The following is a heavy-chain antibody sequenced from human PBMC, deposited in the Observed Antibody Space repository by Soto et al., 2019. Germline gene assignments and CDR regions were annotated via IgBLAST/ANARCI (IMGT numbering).Heavy chain of an antibody. CDR1: GGTFSRYT. CDR3: ARGSTIVRGAPSWFDP. CDR2: IIPIAAIA. D-gene: IGHD3-10*01. V-gene: IGHV1-69*02. J-gene: IGHJ5*02. Sequence: SVKVSCKASGGTFSRYTINWVLQAPGQGLEWMGRIIPIAAIANYTQKFQGRVTITVDKSSTTAYMELSSLRSDDTAVYYCARGSTIVRGAPSWFDPWGQGTLVTVSS.